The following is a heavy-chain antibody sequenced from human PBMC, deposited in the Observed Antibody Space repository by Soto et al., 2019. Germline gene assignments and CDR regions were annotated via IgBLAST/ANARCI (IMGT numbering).Heavy chain of an antibody. CDR1: GYTFTGYY. CDR3: ARFGPTGYCSGGSCYRWFDP. V-gene: IGHV1-2*02. J-gene: IGHJ5*02. Sequence: QVQLVQSGAEVKKPGASVKVSCKASGYTFTGYYMHWVRQAPGQGLEWMGWINPNSGGTNYAQKFQGRVTMTRDTSISTADMELYRLRSDDTAVYYCARFGPTGYCSGGSCYRWFDPWGQGTLVTVSS. CDR2: INPNSGGT. D-gene: IGHD2-15*01.